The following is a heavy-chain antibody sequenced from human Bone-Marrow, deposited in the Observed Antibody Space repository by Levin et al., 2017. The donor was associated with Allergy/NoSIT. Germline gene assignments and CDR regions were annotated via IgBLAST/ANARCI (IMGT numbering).Heavy chain of an antibody. CDR3: AHWTLSGLGSGSYGAGIYYRVPWFEP. V-gene: IGHV2-5*02. Sequence: SGPTLVKPTQTLTLTCTFSGFSLSTRGVGVGWIRQPPGKALEWLALIFWDDDKNYRPSLKSRLTITKDTSKNQVLLTMTNMDPMDTGTTYVAHWTLSGLGSGSYGAGIYYRVPWFEPWGQGTLVTVSS. D-gene: IGHD3-10*01. CDR2: IFWDDDK. J-gene: IGHJ5*02. CDR1: GFSLSTRGVG.